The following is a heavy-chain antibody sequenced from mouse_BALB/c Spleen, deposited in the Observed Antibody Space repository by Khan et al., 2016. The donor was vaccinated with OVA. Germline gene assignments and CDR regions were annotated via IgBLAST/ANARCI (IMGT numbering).Heavy chain of an antibody. Sequence: EVELVESGGGLVQPGGSLKLSCAASGFTFSSYTMSWVRQTPDKRLEWVAFISHGGSSVYYPDTVKGRFTSSRDNAKNTLYLQMSSLKSEDTAMYSCTRPATTRYDYGMDYWGQGTSVIVSS. V-gene: IGHV5-12-2*01. CDR2: ISHGGSSV. CDR1: GFTFSSYT. D-gene: IGHD1-1*01. CDR3: TRPATTRYDYGMDY. J-gene: IGHJ4*01.